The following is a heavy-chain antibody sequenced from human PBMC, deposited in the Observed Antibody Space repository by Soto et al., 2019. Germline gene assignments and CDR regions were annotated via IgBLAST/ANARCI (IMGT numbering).Heavy chain of an antibody. J-gene: IGHJ4*02. CDR2: INSEGSSI. Sequence: GGSLRLSCAASGFTLGSFWMHWVRQAPGKGLVWVSRINSEGSSIGYADSVKGRFTISRDNAKNTLYLQMNSLRVEDTAVYYCARGLYTSAPASDYWVQGTLVTVSS. V-gene: IGHV3-74*01. CDR3: ARGLYTSAPASDY. CDR1: GFTLGSFW. D-gene: IGHD6-19*01.